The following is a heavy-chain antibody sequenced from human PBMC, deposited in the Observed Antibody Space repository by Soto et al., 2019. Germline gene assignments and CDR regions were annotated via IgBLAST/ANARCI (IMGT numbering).Heavy chain of an antibody. Sequence: QVQLQQWGAGLLTPSETLSLTCAVYGGSFSGYYWSWIRQPPGKGLEWIGEINHSGSTNYNPSLKSRVTVSGDTSKNQFSLKLSSVTAADTAVYYCARYYSSGWYKSAFDIWGQGTMVTVSS. CDR1: GGSFSGYY. CDR2: INHSGST. V-gene: IGHV4-34*01. D-gene: IGHD6-19*01. J-gene: IGHJ3*02. CDR3: ARYYSSGWYKSAFDI.